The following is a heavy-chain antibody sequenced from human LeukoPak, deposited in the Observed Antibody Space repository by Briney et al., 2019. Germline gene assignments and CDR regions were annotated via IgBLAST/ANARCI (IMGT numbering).Heavy chain of an antibody. Sequence: SETLSLTCTVSGGSISSGGYYWSWIRQHPGKGLEWIGYIYYSGTTYYNPSLQSRVTISVDTSKNQFSLKLSSVTAADTAVYYCARSNYGSGSYHNSWGQGTLVTVSS. CDR3: ARSNYGSGSYHNS. J-gene: IGHJ4*02. CDR1: GGSISSGGYY. D-gene: IGHD3-10*01. V-gene: IGHV4-31*03. CDR2: IYYSGTT.